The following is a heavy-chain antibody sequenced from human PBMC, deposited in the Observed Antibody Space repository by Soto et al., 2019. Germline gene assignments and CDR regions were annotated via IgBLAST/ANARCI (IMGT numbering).Heavy chain of an antibody. D-gene: IGHD3-22*01. Sequence: SETLSLTCTVSGGSVSSGSYYWSWIRQPPGKGLEWIGYIYYSGSTNYNPSLKSRVTISVDTSKNQFALKLSSVTAADTAVYYCARDRGTYYYDSSGNNHALDIGGQGTMVT. J-gene: IGHJ3*02. V-gene: IGHV4-61*01. CDR3: ARDRGTYYYDSSGNNHALDI. CDR1: GGSVSSGSYY. CDR2: IYYSGST.